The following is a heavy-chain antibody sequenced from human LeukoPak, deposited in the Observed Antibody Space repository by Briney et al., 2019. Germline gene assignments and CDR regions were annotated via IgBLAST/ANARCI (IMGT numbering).Heavy chain of an antibody. CDR1: GFIFSSYA. J-gene: IGHJ4*02. D-gene: IGHD1-14*01. V-gene: IGHV3-23*01. CDR2: ISGSGGST. Sequence: PEGSLRLSCAASGFIFSSYAMSWVRQAPGKGLEWVSTISGSGGSTYYADSVKGRFTISRDNSKNTFYLQMNSLRAEDTAVYYCGKGTPPPVYWGPGTLVTVSS. CDR3: GKGTPPPVY.